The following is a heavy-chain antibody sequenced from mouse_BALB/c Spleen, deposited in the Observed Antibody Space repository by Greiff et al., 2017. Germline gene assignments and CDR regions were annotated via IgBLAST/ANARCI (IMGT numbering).Heavy chain of an antibody. V-gene: IGHV5-12-2*01. Sequence: EVQVVESGGHLVQPGGSLKLSCAASGFTFSSYTMSWVSQTPEKRLAWVAYINNGGGSTYYPDTVKGRFTISRDNAKNTLYLQMSSLKSEDTAMYYCARHYGGYFDDWGQGTTLAVSS. CDR3: ARHYGGYFDD. D-gene: IGHD1-1*02. J-gene: IGHJ2*01. CDR1: GFTFSSYT. CDR2: INNGGGST.